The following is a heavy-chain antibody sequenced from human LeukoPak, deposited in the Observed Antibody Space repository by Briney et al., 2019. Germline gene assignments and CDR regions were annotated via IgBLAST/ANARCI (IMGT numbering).Heavy chain of an antibody. CDR1: GYTFTSYA. J-gene: IGHJ4*02. D-gene: IGHD2-2*01. V-gene: IGHV1-3*01. Sequence: GASVKVSCKASGYTFTSYAMHWVRQAPGQRLEWMGWINAGNGNTKYSQEFQGRVTITRDTSASTAYMELRSLRSDDTAVYYCALYDIVVVPAAMRDWGQGTLVTVSS. CDR3: ALYDIVVVPAAMRD. CDR2: INAGNGNT.